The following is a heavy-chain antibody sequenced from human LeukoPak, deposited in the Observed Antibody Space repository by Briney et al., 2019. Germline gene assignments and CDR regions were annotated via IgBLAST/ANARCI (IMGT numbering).Heavy chain of an antibody. V-gene: IGHV1-18*01. CDR3: ARDHSYSGSYYAQRENFDY. Sequence: ASVKVSCKASGYTFTSYGISWVRQAPRQGLEWMGWISAYNGNTNYAQKLQGRVTMTTDTSTSTAYMELRSPRSDDTAVYYCARDHSYSGSYYAQRENFDYWGQGSLVTVSS. D-gene: IGHD1-26*01. CDR1: GYTFTSYG. J-gene: IGHJ4*02. CDR2: ISAYNGNT.